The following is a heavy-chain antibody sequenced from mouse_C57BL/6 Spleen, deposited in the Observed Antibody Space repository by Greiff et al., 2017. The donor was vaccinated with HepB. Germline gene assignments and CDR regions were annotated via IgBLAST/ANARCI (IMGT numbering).Heavy chain of an antibody. D-gene: IGHD4-1*01. V-gene: IGHV5-16*01. CDR2: INYDGSST. CDR1: GFTFSDYY. J-gene: IGHJ3*01. CDR3: ARDLGPTGTPFDY. Sequence: EVKLVESEGGLVQPGSSMKLSCTASGFTFSDYYMAWVRQVPEKGLEWVANINYDGSSTYYLDSLKSRFIISKDNAKNILYLQMSSLKSEDTATYYCARDLGPTGTPFDYWGQGTLVTVSA.